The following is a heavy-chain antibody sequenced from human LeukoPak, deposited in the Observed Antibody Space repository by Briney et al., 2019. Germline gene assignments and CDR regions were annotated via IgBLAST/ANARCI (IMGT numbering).Heavy chain of an antibody. CDR3: ARGGWRWELLRLDY. CDR2: ISYDGSNK. Sequence: SCKASGGTFNNFAISWVRQAPGKGLEWVAVISYDGSNKYYADSVKGRFTISRDNSKNTLYLQMNSLRAEDTAVYYCARGGWRWELLRLDYWGQGTLVTVSS. V-gene: IGHV3-30*04. J-gene: IGHJ4*02. CDR1: GGTFNNFA. D-gene: IGHD1-26*01.